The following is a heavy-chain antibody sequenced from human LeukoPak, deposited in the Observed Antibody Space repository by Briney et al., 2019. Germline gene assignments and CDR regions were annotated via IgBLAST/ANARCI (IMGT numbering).Heavy chain of an antibody. D-gene: IGHD3-22*01. CDR2: IIPIFGTA. CDR3: AREQRYDSSGVWAFDI. CDR1: GGTFSSYA. J-gene: IGHJ3*02. Sequence: GASVKVSCKASGGTFSSYAISWVRQAPGQGLEWMGGIIPIFGTANYAQKFQGRVTITADESTSTAYMELSSLRSEDTAVYYCAREQRYDSSGVWAFDIWGQGTMVTVSS. V-gene: IGHV1-69*13.